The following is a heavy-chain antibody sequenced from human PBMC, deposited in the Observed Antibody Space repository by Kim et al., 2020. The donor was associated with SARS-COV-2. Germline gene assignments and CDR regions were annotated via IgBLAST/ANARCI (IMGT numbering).Heavy chain of an antibody. D-gene: IGHD6-13*01. CDR3: TRENSYSSSWGFDY. CDR1: GFTFGDYA. CDR2: IRSKAYGGTT. Sequence: GGSLRLSCTASGFTFGDYAMSWFRQAPGKGLEWVGFIRSKAYGGTTEYAASVKGRFTISRDDSKSIAYLQMNSLKTEDTAVYYCTRENSYSSSWGFDYWGQGTLVTVSS. J-gene: IGHJ4*02. V-gene: IGHV3-49*03.